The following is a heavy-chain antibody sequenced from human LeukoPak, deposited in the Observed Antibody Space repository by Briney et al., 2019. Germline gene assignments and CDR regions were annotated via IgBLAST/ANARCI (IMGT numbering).Heavy chain of an antibody. CDR2: IYYSGST. J-gene: IGHJ5*02. V-gene: IGHV4-30-4*08. CDR1: GGSISSGDYY. Sequence: SQTLSLTCTVSGGSISSGDYYWSWIRQPPGKGLEWIGYIYYSGSTYYNPSLKSRVTISVDTSKNQFSLKLSSVTAADTAVYYCARGPTVTTLRWFDPWGQGTLVTVSS. D-gene: IGHD4-17*01. CDR3: ARGPTVTTLRWFDP.